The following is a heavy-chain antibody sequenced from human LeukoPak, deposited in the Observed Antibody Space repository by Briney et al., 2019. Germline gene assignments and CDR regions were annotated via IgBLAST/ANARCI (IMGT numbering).Heavy chain of an antibody. CDR3: ARADTYYYDSSGFLGFGYYYGMDV. Sequence: ASVKVSCKASGYTFTGYYMHWVRQAPGQGLEWMGWINPNSGGTNYAQKFQGRVTMTRDTSISTAYMELSRPRSDDTAVYYCARADTYYYDSSGFLGFGYYYGMDVWGQGTTVTVSS. D-gene: IGHD3-22*01. CDR1: GYTFTGYY. J-gene: IGHJ6*02. CDR2: INPNSGGT. V-gene: IGHV1-2*02.